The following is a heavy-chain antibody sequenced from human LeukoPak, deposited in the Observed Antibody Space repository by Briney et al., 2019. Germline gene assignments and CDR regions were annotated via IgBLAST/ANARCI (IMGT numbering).Heavy chain of an antibody. CDR3: ARDHPYYCSSTSCYRDGMDV. D-gene: IGHD2-2*02. CDR2: INPNSGGT. Sequence: ASVKVSCKASGYTFTGYYMHWVRQAPGQGLEWMGWINPNSGGTNYAQKFQGRVTMTRDTSTSTVYMELSSLRSEDTAVYYCARDHPYYCSSTSCYRDGMDVWGQGTTVTVSS. CDR1: GYTFTGYY. J-gene: IGHJ6*02. V-gene: IGHV1-2*02.